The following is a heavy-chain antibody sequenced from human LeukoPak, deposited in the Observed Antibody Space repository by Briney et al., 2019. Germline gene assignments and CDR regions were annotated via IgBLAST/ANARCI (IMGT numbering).Heavy chain of an antibody. CDR3: ARGQVAAAGTGGFDY. CDR2: INPNSGGT. Sequence: ASVKVSCKASGYTFTSYAMHWVRQAPGQRLEWMGWINPNSGGTNYAQKFQGRVTMTRDTSISTAYMELSRLRSDDTAVYYCARGQVAAAGTGGFDYWGQGTLVTVSS. D-gene: IGHD6-13*01. V-gene: IGHV1-2*02. CDR1: GYTFTSYA. J-gene: IGHJ4*02.